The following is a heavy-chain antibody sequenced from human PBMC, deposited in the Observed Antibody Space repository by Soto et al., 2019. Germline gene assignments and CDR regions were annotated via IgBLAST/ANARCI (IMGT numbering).Heavy chain of an antibody. CDR3: ARGHYYYGMDV. V-gene: IGHV4-30-2*01. Sequence: SETLSLTCIVSNGSVSSGTYSWSWVRQPPGKGLEWIGYIYYSGTTYYTPSLKSRLTMSMDRANDHFSLNLTSVTAADTAVYFCARGHYYYGMDVWGQGITVTVSS. J-gene: IGHJ6*02. CDR1: NGSVSSGTYS. CDR2: IYYSGTT.